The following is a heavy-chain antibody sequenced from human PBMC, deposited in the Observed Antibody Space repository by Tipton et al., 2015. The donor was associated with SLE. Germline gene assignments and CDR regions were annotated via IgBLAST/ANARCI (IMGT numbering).Heavy chain of an antibody. CDR3: ARDTDYGGNYFDY. Sequence: TLSLTCAVSGGSISSGGYSWSWIRQPPGKGLEWIGYIYHSGSTYYSPSLKSRVTMSVDRSKNQFSLKLSSVTAADTAVYYCARDTDYGGNYFDYWGQGTLVTVSS. J-gene: IGHJ4*02. CDR2: IYHSGST. D-gene: IGHD4-23*01. CDR1: GGSISSGGYS. V-gene: IGHV4-30-2*01.